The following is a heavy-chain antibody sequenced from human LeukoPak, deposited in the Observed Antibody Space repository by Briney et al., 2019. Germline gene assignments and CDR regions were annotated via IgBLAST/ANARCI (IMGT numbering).Heavy chain of an antibody. Sequence: GSLRLSCAASGFTFSSYSMNWVRQAPGKGLEWVSSNSSSSSYIYYADSVKGRFTISRDNAKNSLYLQMNSLRAEDTAVYFCTRVPIRGGQASDYWGQGTLVTVSS. J-gene: IGHJ4*02. CDR3: TRVPIRGGQASDY. CDR1: GFTFSSYS. D-gene: IGHD3-10*01. V-gene: IGHV3-21*01. CDR2: NSSSSSYI.